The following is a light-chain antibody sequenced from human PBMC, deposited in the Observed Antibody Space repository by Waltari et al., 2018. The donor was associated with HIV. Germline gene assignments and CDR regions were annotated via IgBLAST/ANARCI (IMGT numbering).Light chain of an antibody. J-gene: IGKJ3*01. CDR3: QQSGSSPFT. Sequence: EIVLTQSPGTLSLSPGEGATLSCRASQSVTSNYLAWYPQKPGQPPRLLVYGATSRSTGIPDRFSGSGSGTDFTLTISRLEPEDFAVYYCQQSGSSPFTFGPGTKVDIK. V-gene: IGKV3-20*01. CDR1: QSVTSNY. CDR2: GAT.